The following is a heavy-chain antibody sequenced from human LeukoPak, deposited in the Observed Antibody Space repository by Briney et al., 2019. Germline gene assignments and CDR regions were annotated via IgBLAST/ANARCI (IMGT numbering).Heavy chain of an antibody. CDR1: GGSISSSSYY. D-gene: IGHD2-15*01. CDR2: IYYSGST. V-gene: IGHV4-39*07. J-gene: IGHJ5*02. CDR3: ARDRSSDCSGGSCYGVWFDP. Sequence: PSETLSLTCTVSGGSISSSSYYWGWIRQPPGKGLEWIGSIYYSGSTYYNPSLKSRVTISVDTSKNQFSLKLSSVTAADTAVYYCARDRSSDCSGGSCYGVWFDPWGQGTLVTVSS.